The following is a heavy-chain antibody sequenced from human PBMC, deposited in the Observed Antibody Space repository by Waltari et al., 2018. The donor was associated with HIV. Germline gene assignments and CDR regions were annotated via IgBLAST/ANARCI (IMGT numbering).Heavy chain of an antibody. CDR2: ISWNSATI. D-gene: IGHD7-27*01. CDR3: ATLTGDRSY. J-gene: IGHJ4*02. V-gene: IGHV3-9*01. CDR1: GFTFDDYA. Sequence: EVQLVESGGGLVQPGRSLRLSCAASGFTFDDYAMHWVRQAPGKGLWWVSGISWNSATIGYADSVKGRFTISRDNAENSLYLQMNSLKPEDTALYYCATLTGDRSYWGQGTLVTVSS.